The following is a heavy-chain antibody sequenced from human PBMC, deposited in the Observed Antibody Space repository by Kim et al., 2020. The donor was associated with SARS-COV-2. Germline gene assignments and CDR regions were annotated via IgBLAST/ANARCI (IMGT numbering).Heavy chain of an antibody. V-gene: IGHV5-10-1*01. CDR3: ARGLWPGTPNWFDP. Sequence: SPPFQGHVTISSDKSISTAYLQWSSLKASDTAMYYCARGLWPGTPNWFDPWGQGTLVTVSS. J-gene: IGHJ5*02. D-gene: IGHD1-1*01.